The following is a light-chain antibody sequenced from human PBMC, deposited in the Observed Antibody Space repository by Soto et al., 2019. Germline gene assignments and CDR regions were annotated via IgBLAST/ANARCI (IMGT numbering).Light chain of an antibody. CDR2: GAL. J-gene: IGKJ4*01. Sequence: EIVLTQSPGTLSLSPGERATLSCRASQSVSNNYLAWYQQKPGQAPRLLIYGALSRATGIPDRFSGSGSGTDFTLTISRLEPEDFALYYCQQYATSPLTFGGGTKVDIK. CDR3: QQYATSPLT. CDR1: QSVSNNY. V-gene: IGKV3-20*01.